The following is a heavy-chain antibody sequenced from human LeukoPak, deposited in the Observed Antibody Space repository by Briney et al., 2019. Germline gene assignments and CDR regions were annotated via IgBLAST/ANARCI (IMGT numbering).Heavy chain of an antibody. CDR1: GFTFSNYE. Sequence: GGSLRLSCAGSGFTFSNYEMNWVRQAPGKGLEWLSYISTGGSTIYHADSVKGRFTISRDNANNSLYLQMNSLRPEDTALYYSVRRYCSSTSCTFDYWGQGTLVTVSS. CDR2: ISTGGSTI. J-gene: IGHJ4*02. CDR3: VRRYCSSTSCTFDY. V-gene: IGHV3-48*03. D-gene: IGHD2-2*01.